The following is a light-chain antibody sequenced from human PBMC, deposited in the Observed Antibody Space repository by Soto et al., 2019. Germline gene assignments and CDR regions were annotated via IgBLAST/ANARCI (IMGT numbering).Light chain of an antibody. J-gene: IGLJ1*01. CDR3: SSYTSSSTLDD. V-gene: IGLV2-14*01. CDR2: DVR. CDR1: SSDVGGYNY. Sequence: QSVLTQPASVSGSPGQSITISCTGTSSDVGGYNYVSWYQQHPGKAPKLMIYDVRNRPSGVSNRFSGSKSGNTASLTISGLQAEDEADYYCSSYTSSSTLDDFGTGTKVTVL.